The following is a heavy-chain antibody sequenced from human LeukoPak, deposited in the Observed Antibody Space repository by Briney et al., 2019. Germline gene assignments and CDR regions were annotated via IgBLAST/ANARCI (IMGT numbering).Heavy chain of an antibody. CDR3: VRDWDHFDFDS. V-gene: IGHV3-74*01. Sequence: GRSLRLSCAASGFTFSSYAMHWVRQAPGKGLVWVSRIKGDGSHTIYADSVKGRFTISRDNAKNTLYLQMKSLRDEDTAVYYCVRDWDHFDFDSWGQGTLVTVSS. CDR2: IKGDGSHT. D-gene: IGHD1-14*01. CDR1: GFTFSSYA. J-gene: IGHJ5*01.